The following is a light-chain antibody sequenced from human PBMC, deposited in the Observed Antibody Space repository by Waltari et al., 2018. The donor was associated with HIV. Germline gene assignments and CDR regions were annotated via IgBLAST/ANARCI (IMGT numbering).Light chain of an antibody. V-gene: IGKV3-20*01. CDR3: QQYGRSPPYT. CDR2: GAS. CDR1: QSVSNAY. Sequence: EIVLTQSPGTLSLSPGERATLSCRASQSVSNAYLAWYQQKPGQAPRLLIYGASSRATGIPDRVSGSGAGTDSTLTISRLEPEDFAVYYCQQYGRSPPYTFGQGTKLEI. J-gene: IGKJ2*01.